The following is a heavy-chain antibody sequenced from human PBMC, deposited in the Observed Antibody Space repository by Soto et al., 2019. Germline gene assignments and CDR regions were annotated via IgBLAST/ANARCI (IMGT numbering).Heavy chain of an antibody. CDR1: GFTFSSYG. CDR2: IWDDGSNK. J-gene: IGHJ6*02. D-gene: IGHD2-21*01. V-gene: IGHV3-33*01. Sequence: QVQLVESGGGVVQPGRSLRLSCAASGFTFSSYGMHWVRQAPGKGLEWVAVIWDDGSNKYYADSVKGRFTISRDNSKNTMYMQKNSLRAEDTAVYYCARAGDIVVVSVAYYGMDVWGQGTTVTVSS. CDR3: ARAGDIVVVSVAYYGMDV.